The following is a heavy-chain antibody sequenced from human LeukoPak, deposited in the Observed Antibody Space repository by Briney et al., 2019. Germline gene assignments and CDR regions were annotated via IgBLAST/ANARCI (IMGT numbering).Heavy chain of an antibody. V-gene: IGHV1-69*13. CDR2: IIPIFGTA. Sequence: SVKVSCKASGGTFSSYAISWVRQGPGQGLEWMGGIIPIFGTANYAQKFQGRVTIAADESTSTAYMELSSLRSEDTAVYYCARGGIVATIFAFDIWGQGTMVTVSS. D-gene: IGHD5-12*01. CDR3: ARGGIVATIFAFDI. J-gene: IGHJ3*02. CDR1: GGTFSSYA.